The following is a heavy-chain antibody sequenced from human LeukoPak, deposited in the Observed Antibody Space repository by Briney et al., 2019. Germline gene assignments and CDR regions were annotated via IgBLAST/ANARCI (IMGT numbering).Heavy chain of an antibody. V-gene: IGHV3-66*02. CDR1: GFTFSINS. Sequence: GGSLRLSCTVSGFTFSINSMSWVGQAQGKGGEGVSFIYSGRNTHYSDSVKGRFTISRDNSKNTLYLQMNSLRAEDTAVYYCAKANSGSYFGYFDYWGQGTLVTVSS. CDR2: IYSGRNT. D-gene: IGHD1-26*01. CDR3: AKANSGSYFGYFDY. J-gene: IGHJ4*02.